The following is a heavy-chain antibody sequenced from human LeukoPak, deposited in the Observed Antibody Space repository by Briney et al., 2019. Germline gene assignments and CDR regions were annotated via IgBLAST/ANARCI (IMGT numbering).Heavy chain of an antibody. CDR3: ARSESGDYDFDY. V-gene: IGHV3-21*01. D-gene: IGHD4-17*01. CDR2: ISSSSSYI. Sequence: SGGSLRLSCGAWGFTFSSYSMNGVRQPPGRGVEGVSSISSSSSYIYYADSVKGRSTITRDNAKNSLYLQMNSPRDEDTAVYYCARSESGDYDFDYWGQGTLVTVSS. CDR1: GFTFSSYS. J-gene: IGHJ4*02.